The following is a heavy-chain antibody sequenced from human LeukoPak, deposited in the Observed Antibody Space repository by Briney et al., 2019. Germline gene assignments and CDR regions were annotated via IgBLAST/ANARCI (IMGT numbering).Heavy chain of an antibody. CDR2: ISGSNGNT. D-gene: IGHD5-18*01. CDR3: ARSAYCIDGYCPLKY. Sequence: GASVKVSCKASSYTFTRYGISWVRQAPGQGLEWMGWISGSNGNTNYAQKFQGRVSMTADTSTSTAYMELRSLRSDDTAVYYCARSAYCIDGYCPLKYWGQGTLVTVSS. CDR1: SYTFTRYG. V-gene: IGHV1-18*01. J-gene: IGHJ4*02.